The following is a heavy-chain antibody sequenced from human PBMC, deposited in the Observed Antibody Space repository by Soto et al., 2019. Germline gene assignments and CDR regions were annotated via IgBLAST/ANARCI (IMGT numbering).Heavy chain of an antibody. V-gene: IGHV3-30-3*01. CDR1: GFTFSSYA. D-gene: IGHD6-6*01. Sequence: GGSLRLSCAASGFTFSSYAMHWVRQAPGKGLEWVAVISYDGSNKYYADSVKGRFTISRDNSKNTLYLQMNSLRAEDTAVYYCARDRAFEYSSSYYFDYWGQGTLVTVSS. CDR3: ARDRAFEYSSSYYFDY. J-gene: IGHJ4*02. CDR2: ISYDGSNK.